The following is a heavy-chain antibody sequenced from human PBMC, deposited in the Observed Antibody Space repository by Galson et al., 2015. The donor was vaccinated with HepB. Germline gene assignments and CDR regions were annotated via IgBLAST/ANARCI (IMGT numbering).Heavy chain of an antibody. V-gene: IGHV3-33*06. D-gene: IGHD6-13*01. CDR1: GFTFSDFV. J-gene: IGHJ3*01. Sequence: LRLSCAASGFTFSDFVMHWVRQAPGKGLEWVALIWYDGSQKYYANSVKGRFTISRDNSKNTMYLQMNGLGDEDTAIYYCAKVIPIAAAGTPAFDVWGQGTLVTVSS. CDR3: AKVIPIAAAGTPAFDV. CDR2: IWYDGSQK.